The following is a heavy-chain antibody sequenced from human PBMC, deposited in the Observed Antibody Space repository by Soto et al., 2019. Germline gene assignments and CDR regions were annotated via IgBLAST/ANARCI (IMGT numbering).Heavy chain of an antibody. CDR3: ARCLGVAAAGPFDY. D-gene: IGHD6-13*01. CDR1: GGSISSGGYY. Sequence: QVQLQESGPGLVKPSQTLSLTCTVSGGSISSGGYYWSWIRQHPGKGLEWIGYIYYSGSTYYNPSLKSRVIRSVDTSKNQLSPKLSSGTAADPAVYYWARCLGVAAAGPFDYWGQGTLVTVSS. J-gene: IGHJ4*02. CDR2: IYYSGST. V-gene: IGHV4-31*03.